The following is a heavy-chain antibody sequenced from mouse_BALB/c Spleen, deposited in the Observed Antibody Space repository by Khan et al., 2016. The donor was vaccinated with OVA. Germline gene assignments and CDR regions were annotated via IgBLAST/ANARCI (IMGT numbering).Heavy chain of an antibody. Sequence: VQLKQSGPGLVKPSQSLSLTCTVTGYSITSGYGWNWIRQFPGNKLEWMGYISYSGNPNYNPSLKSRISITRDTSNNQFFLQLNSVTTEDTATXWCARTAEIKYWGQGTTLTVSS. V-gene: IGHV3-2*02. CDR3: ARTAEIKY. CDR1: GYSITSGYG. D-gene: IGHD1-2*01. CDR2: ISYSGNP. J-gene: IGHJ2*01.